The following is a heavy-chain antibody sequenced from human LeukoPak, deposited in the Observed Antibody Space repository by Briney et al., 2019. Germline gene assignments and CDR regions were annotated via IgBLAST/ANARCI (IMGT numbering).Heavy chain of an antibody. V-gene: IGHV3-30*06. CDR1: RLTLCSFG. D-gene: IGHD6-19*01. CDR3: ASDNRGGSSGWSIPYFDY. Sequence: RAPRLSPAPSRLTLCSFGMRSGPDTPDERVWWGAAISFDGSKKYYADSVKGRVTVSRDNSKYAMYLEVNSLRPEDGAGYYCASDNRGGSSGWSIPYFDYWRQGTVVTVPS. J-gene: IGHJ4*02. CDR2: ISFDGSKK.